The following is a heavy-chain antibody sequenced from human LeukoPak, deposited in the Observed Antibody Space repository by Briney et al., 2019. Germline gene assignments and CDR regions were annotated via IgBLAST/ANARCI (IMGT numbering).Heavy chain of an antibody. CDR1: EYSCTNCW. J-gene: IGHJ4*02. V-gene: IGHV5-51*01. CDR2: IFVADSDT. CDR3: ARVLYTNSGWYPFDY. Sequence: GESLKISCKGSEYSCTNCWIGWLRQMPGKGLEWMGIIFVADSDTTYSPSFQGQVTISVDKSITTAYLQWSSLKASDTAMYYCARVLYTNSGWYPFDYWGQGTPVTVSS. D-gene: IGHD6-19*01.